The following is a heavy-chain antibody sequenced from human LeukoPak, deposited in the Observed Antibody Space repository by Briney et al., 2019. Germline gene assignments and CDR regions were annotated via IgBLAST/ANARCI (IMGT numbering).Heavy chain of an antibody. CDR3: ATAPYEQTVATITVMDV. CDR1: GYTFTSYY. V-gene: IGHV1-46*01. J-gene: IGHJ6*02. D-gene: IGHD5-12*01. CDR2: INPSGGST. Sequence: ASVKVSCKASGYTFTSYYMHWVRQAPGQGLEWMGIINPSGGSTSYAQKFQGRVTMTEDTSTDTAYMELSSLRSEDTAVYYCATAPYEQTVATITVMDVWGQGTTVTVSS.